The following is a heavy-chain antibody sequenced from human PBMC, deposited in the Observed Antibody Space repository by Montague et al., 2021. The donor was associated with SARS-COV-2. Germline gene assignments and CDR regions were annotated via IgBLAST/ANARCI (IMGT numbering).Heavy chain of an antibody. J-gene: IGHJ6*02. D-gene: IGHD3-3*01. CDR3: ARDHRDYDYWSGYYSPGGDYYYYGMDD. Sequence: SLRLSCAASGFTFCSYAMHWVRQAPGKGLEWVSVISYDGSNKYYADSVKGRFTISRDNSKNTLYLQMNSLRAEDTAVYYCARDHRDYDYWSGYYSPGGDYYYYGMDDWGQGATVTVS. CDR2: ISYDGSNK. CDR1: GFTFCSYA. V-gene: IGHV3-30-3*01.